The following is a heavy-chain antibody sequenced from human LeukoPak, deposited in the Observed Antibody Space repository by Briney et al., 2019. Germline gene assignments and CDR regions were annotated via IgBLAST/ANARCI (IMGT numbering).Heavy chain of an antibody. Sequence: SETLSLTCTVSGGSISSSSYYWGWIRQPPGKGLEWIGSIYYSGSTYYNPSLKSRVTISVYTSKSQFSLKLSSVTAADTAVYYCARDKPVLWFGELLPNNWFDPWGQGTLVTVSS. V-gene: IGHV4-39*02. D-gene: IGHD3-10*01. CDR2: IYYSGST. J-gene: IGHJ5*02. CDR3: ARDKPVLWFGELLPNNWFDP. CDR1: GGSISSSSYY.